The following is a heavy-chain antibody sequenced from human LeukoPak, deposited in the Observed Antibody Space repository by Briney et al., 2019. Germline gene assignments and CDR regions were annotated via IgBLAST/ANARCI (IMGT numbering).Heavy chain of an antibody. V-gene: IGHV4-34*01. CDR1: GGSFSGYY. D-gene: IGHD3-22*01. Sequence: PSETLSLTCAVYGGSFSGYYWSWIRQPPGKRLEWIGEINHSGSTNYNPSLKSRVTISVDTSKNQFSLKLSSVTAADTAVYYCARGRYYYDSSGYWYYFDYWGQGTLVTVSS. CDR3: ARGRYYYDSSGYWYYFDY. J-gene: IGHJ4*02. CDR2: INHSGST.